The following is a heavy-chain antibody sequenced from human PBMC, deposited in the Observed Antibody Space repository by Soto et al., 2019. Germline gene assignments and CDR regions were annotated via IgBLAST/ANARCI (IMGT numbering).Heavy chain of an antibody. J-gene: IGHJ4*02. CDR1: GFTFSSYA. Sequence: LRLSCAASGFTFSSYAMHWVRQAPGKGLEWVAVISYDGSNKYYADSVKGRFTISRDNSKNTLYLQMNSLRAEDTAVYYCARDYGDYNFDYWGQGTLVTVSS. CDR3: ARDYGDYNFDY. CDR2: ISYDGSNK. V-gene: IGHV3-30-3*01. D-gene: IGHD4-17*01.